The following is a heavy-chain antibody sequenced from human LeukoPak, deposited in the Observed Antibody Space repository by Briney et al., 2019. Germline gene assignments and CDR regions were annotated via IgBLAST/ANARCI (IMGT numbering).Heavy chain of an antibody. CDR3: AREDGYCSGGNCYSYFDS. D-gene: IGHD2-15*01. CDR2: IKKTGSET. CDR1: GFTFSNYW. J-gene: IGHJ4*02. Sequence: GGSLRLSCAASGFTFSNYWMSWVRQAPGKGLEWVAYIKKTGSETYYVDSVKGRFTITRDNTRNSLFLQMYSLRAEDTAVYFCAREDGYCSGGNCYSYFDSWGQGTLVTVSS. V-gene: IGHV3-7*01.